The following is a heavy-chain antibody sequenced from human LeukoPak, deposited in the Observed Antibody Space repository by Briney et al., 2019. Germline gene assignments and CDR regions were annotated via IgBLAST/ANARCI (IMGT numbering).Heavy chain of an antibody. V-gene: IGHV3-7*01. D-gene: IGHD1-26*01. CDR2: IKGDESAK. Sequence: PGGSLRLSCAASGFTFSTYWMAWVRQAPGKGLEWVANIKGDESAKHQADSVKGRFTTSRDNLQNSVYLQMSSLRGEDTAVYYCARDVVGSLDYWGQGTLVTVSS. CDR3: ARDVVGSLDY. J-gene: IGHJ4*02. CDR1: GFTFSTYW.